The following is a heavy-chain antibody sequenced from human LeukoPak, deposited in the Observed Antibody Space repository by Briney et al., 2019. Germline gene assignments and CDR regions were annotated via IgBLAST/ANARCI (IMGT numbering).Heavy chain of an antibody. CDR2: FHNSGTS. J-gene: IGHJ4*02. CDR3: TRGAGWLIDY. CDR1: DDAISDYY. Sequence: SETLSLTCTVSDDAISDYYRGWIRQPPGKGLEWIGYFHNSGTSTYNPSLKSRVTISADTSKNQFSLKLNSLTTADTAVYYCTRGAGWLIDYWGQGILVTVSS. D-gene: IGHD3-16*01. V-gene: IGHV4-59*01.